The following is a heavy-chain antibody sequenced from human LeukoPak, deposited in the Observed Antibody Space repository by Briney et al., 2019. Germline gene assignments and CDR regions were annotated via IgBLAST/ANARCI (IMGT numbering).Heavy chain of an antibody. V-gene: IGHV4-34*01. CDR1: GRSFGGYY. CDR3: ARGPRTRDYVWGSYRPNNWFDP. Sequence: SETLSLTCAVYGRSFGGYYWSWIRQPPGKGLEWIGEINHSGSSNYNPSLKSRVTISVDTSKNQFSLKLSSVTAADTAVYYCARGPRTRDYVWGSYRPNNWFDPWGQGTLVTVSS. CDR2: INHSGSS. D-gene: IGHD3-16*02. J-gene: IGHJ5*02.